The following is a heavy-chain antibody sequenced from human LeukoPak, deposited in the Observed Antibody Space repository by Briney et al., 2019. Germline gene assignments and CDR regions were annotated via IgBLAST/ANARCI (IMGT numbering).Heavy chain of an antibody. Sequence: PGWSLRLSCAVSGFTISDNYMSWVRQAPGKGLAWVSVIYSRGSTSYTDSVKGRFTISRDNSKNTVYLQMNSLRAEDTAVYYCASLYCSAGCCFVDYWGQGTLVSVSA. D-gene: IGHD2-2*01. CDR2: IYSRGST. CDR1: GFTISDNY. V-gene: IGHV3-53*01. CDR3: ASLYCSAGCCFVDY. J-gene: IGHJ4*02.